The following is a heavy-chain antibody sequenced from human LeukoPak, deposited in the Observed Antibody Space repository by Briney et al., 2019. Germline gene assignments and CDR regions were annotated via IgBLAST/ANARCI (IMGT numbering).Heavy chain of an antibody. CDR1: GFTFSSYS. CDR3: ARDYSEVYYYYYMDV. Sequence: GGSLRLSCAASGFTFSSYSMNWVRQAPGKGLEWDSSISSSSSYIYYADSVKGRFTISRDNAKNSLYLQMNSLRAEDTAVYYCARDYSEVYYYYYMDVWGKGTTVTVSS. J-gene: IGHJ6*03. CDR2: ISSSSSYI. D-gene: IGHD6-13*01. V-gene: IGHV3-21*01.